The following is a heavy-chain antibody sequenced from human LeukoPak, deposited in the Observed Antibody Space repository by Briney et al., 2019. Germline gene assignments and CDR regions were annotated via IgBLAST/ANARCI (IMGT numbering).Heavy chain of an antibody. Sequence: ASVKVSCKASGYTFTGYYMHWVRQAPGQGLEWMGWISAYNGNTNYAQKLQGRVTMTTDTSTSTAYMELRSLRSDGTAVYYCASRATGVDYWGQGTLVTVPS. CDR3: ASRATGVDY. CDR1: GYTFTGYY. J-gene: IGHJ4*02. V-gene: IGHV1-18*04. CDR2: ISAYNGNT. D-gene: IGHD4-11*01.